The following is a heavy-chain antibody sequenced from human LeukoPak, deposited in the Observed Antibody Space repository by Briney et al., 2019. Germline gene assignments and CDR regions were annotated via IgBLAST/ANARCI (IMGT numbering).Heavy chain of an antibody. J-gene: IGHJ5*02. CDR3: ARGYGGNLNWFDP. V-gene: IGHV4-30-2*01. CDR1: GGSISSGGYS. CDR2: IYHSGST. Sequence: SETLSLTCAVSGGSISSGGYSWSWIPQPPGKGLEWIGYIYHSGSTYYNPSLKSRVTISVDRSKNQFSLKLSSVTAADTAVYYCARGYGGNLNWFDPWGQGTLVTVSS. D-gene: IGHD4-23*01.